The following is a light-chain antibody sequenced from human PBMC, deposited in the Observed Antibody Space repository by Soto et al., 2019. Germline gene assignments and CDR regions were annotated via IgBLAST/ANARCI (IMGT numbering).Light chain of an antibody. V-gene: IGKV1-17*03. CDR1: QVIRTH. CDR2: AAH. CDR3: LKHSIYQYN. Sequence: DIQMTHSPSASSASVVERVTITFLASQVIRTHLVCFQQKPGKAPKSLIYAAHYLESGAKSRFSGSGSGTVFTLTISSLQPGDFATFYCLKHSIYQYNFGKGTKVDMK. J-gene: IGKJ2*01.